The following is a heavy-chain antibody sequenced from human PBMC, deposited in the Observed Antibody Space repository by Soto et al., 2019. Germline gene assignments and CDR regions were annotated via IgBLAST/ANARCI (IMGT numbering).Heavy chain of an antibody. J-gene: IGHJ6*02. CDR3: ARVRMITATFYYYYAMDV. Sequence: SETLSLTCAVYGGSFGTYYWSWIRQPPGKWLEWIGDINHRGSTNYSPSLKSRVTISVDTSKNQFSLKLTSVTAADTAMYYCARVRMITATFYYYYAMDVWGQGXTVTVYS. D-gene: IGHD3-16*01. CDR1: GGSFGTYY. V-gene: IGHV4-34*01. CDR2: INHRGST.